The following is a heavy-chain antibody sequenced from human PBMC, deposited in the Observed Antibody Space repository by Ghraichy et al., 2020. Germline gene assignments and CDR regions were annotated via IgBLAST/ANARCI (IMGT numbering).Heavy chain of an antibody. CDR1: GFTVRKNY. CDR2: LYSGGST. CDR3: ARDHLTTDAFDV. J-gene: IGHJ3*01. V-gene: IGHV3-66*01. Sequence: GESLNISCAASGFTVRKNYMTWVRQAPGKGLECVSVLYSGGSTFYADSVRGRFTSSREPSDNTLYLQMNSLTVEDTAVYYCARDHLTTDAFDVWGRGTSVTVSS. D-gene: IGHD4/OR15-4a*01.